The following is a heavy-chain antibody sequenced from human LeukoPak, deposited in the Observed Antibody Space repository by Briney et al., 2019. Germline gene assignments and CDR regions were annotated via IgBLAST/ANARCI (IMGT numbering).Heavy chain of an antibody. D-gene: IGHD4-11*01. CDR3: ARAGRFAYSNNYYYYGMDV. CDR2: IWYDGSNK. V-gene: IGHV3-33*01. Sequence: PGGSLRLSCASSGFTFSSYGMHWVRQAPGKGLEWVAVIWYDGSNKYYADSVEGRFTISRDNSKNTLYLQMNSLRAEDTAVYYCARAGRFAYSNNYYYYGMDVWGQGTTVTVSS. CDR1: GFTFSSYG. J-gene: IGHJ6*02.